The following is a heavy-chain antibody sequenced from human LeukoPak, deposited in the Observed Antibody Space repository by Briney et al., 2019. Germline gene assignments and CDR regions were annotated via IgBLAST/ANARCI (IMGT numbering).Heavy chain of an antibody. V-gene: IGHV5-51*01. CDR1: GYSFTSYW. D-gene: IGHD4-17*01. J-gene: IGHJ4*02. CDR2: IYPGDSDT. Sequence: GESLKISCKGSGYSFTSYWIGWVRQMPGKGLEWMGIIYPGDSDTRYSPSFQGQVTISADKSISTAYLQWSSLKASDTAMYYCARPEFYGDYVGYCDYWGQGTLVIVSS. CDR3: ARPEFYGDYVGYCDY.